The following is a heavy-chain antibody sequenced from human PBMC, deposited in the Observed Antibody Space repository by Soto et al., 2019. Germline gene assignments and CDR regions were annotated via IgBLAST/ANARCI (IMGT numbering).Heavy chain of an antibody. D-gene: IGHD6-13*01. Sequence: SGPTLVNPTQTLTLTCTFSGFSLSTSGVGVGWIRQPPGKALEWLALIYWNDDKRYSPSLKSRLTITKDTSKNQVVLTMTNMDPVDTATYYCAHVEYQSTAAAGEFDYWGQGTLVTVSS. CDR2: IYWNDDK. V-gene: IGHV2-5*01. J-gene: IGHJ4*02. CDR3: AHVEYQSTAAAGEFDY. CDR1: GFSLSTSGVG.